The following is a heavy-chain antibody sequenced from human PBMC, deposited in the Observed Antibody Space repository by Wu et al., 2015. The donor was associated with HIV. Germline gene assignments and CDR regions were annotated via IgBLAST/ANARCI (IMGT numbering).Heavy chain of an antibody. Sequence: QVQLMQSGAEVKKPGASVRVSCKASGYIFSDYYIHWVRQAPGQGLEWMGWLNPNRGDTNSPQRFEGRVTLTRDTSVSTAYIEVNSLTSDDTAVYYCARDGSSGYDPFGYWGQGTLVTVSS. V-gene: IGHV1-2*02. CDR1: GYIFSDYY. D-gene: IGHD3-22*01. J-gene: IGHJ4*02. CDR2: LNPNRGDT. CDR3: ARDGSSGYDPFGY.